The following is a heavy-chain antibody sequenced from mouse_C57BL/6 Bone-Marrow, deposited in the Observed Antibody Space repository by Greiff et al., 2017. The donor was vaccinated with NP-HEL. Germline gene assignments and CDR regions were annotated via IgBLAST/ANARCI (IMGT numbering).Heavy chain of an antibody. CDR3: AREGALYYYAMDY. J-gene: IGHJ4*01. V-gene: IGHV1-55*01. Sequence: QVQLKQPGAELVKPGASVKMSCKASGYTFTSYWITWVKQRPGQGLEWIGDIYPGSGSTNYNEKFKSKATLTVDTSSSTAYMQLSSLTSEDSAVYYCAREGALYYYAMDYWGQGTSVTVSS. CDR2: IYPGSGST. D-gene: IGHD1-1*01. CDR1: GYTFTSYW.